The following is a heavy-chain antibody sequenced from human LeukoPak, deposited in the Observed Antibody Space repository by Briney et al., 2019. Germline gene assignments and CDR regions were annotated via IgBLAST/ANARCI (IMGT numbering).Heavy chain of an antibody. V-gene: IGHV1-3*01. CDR2: INGGSGNT. CDR3: ANPRYDSSGYYYVD. CDR1: GYTFTDYT. Sequence: ASVKVPCKASGYTFTDYTMHWLRQAPGQRLDWMGWINGGSGNTKYSPEFQGRVTITRDTSAGTAYMELSSLRSEDTAVHYCANPRYDSSGYYYVDWGQGTLVTVSS. J-gene: IGHJ4*02. D-gene: IGHD3-22*01.